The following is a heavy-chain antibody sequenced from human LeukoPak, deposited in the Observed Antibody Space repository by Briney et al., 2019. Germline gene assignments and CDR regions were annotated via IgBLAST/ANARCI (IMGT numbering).Heavy chain of an antibody. CDR3: ARELFDSGSCPDY. Sequence: GGSLSLSCTAPGFTFRSYAIQWIREAPGRGGGGVALVWQEGRNRYYADSVKGRYTIPRDNSKNTVYLKMNSLRAEDTAVYYCARELFDSGSCPDYWGQGTLVTVSS. CDR1: GFTFRSYA. V-gene: IGHV3-33*01. CDR2: VWQEGRNR. J-gene: IGHJ4*02. D-gene: IGHD3-10*01.